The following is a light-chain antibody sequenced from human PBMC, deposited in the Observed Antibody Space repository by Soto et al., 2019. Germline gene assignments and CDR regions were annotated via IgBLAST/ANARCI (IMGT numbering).Light chain of an antibody. CDR2: TNT. V-gene: IGLV1-44*01. J-gene: IGLJ2*01. Sequence: QSVLTQPPSASGTPGQSVSISCSGSRSNIGTNPVNWYQQLPGTAPKLLFYTNTQRPSGVPDRFSASKSGTSASLAISGLQSEDEADYYCAEWDDSLNSVIFGGGTKLTVL. CDR1: RSNIGTNP. CDR3: AEWDDSLNSVI.